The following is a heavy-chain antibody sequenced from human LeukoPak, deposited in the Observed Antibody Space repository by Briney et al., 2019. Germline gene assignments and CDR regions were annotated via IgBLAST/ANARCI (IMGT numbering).Heavy chain of an antibody. CDR3: ARDRPNYYGANGHYYRRDGDY. J-gene: IGHJ4*02. D-gene: IGHD3-22*01. CDR1: GFTFSIYA. Sequence: GGSLRLSCAASGFTFSIYAMSWVRQVPGKGLEWVSSITSSGETTYYAGSVKGQFTISRDNSRNTVYLQMNSLRAEDTAVYYCARDRPNYYGANGHYYRRDGDYWGQGTLVTVSS. CDR2: ITSSGETT. V-gene: IGHV3-23*01.